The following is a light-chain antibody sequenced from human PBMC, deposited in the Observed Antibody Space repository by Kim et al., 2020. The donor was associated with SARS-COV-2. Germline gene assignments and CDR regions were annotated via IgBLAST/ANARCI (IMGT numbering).Light chain of an antibody. CDR2: KAS. CDR3: QQYKSYPWT. J-gene: IGKJ1*01. V-gene: IGKV1-5*03. CDR1: RDISTW. Sequence: SVGDRVTITGRASRDISTWVAWYQQKPGKAPKLLIHKASNLQSGVPPRFSGSGSGTEFTLTTSSLQPDDFATYYCQQYKSYPWTFGQGTKVDIK.